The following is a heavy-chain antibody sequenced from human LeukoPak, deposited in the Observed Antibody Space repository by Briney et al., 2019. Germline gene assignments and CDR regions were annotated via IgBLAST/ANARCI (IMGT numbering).Heavy chain of an antibody. Sequence: GSSVKVSCKASGGTFSSYAISWVRQAPGQGLEWMGGIIPIFGTANYAQKFQGRVTITTDESTSTAYIELSSLRSEDTAVYYCARGPQMATIVYYYYYYMDVWGKGTTVAVSS. V-gene: IGHV1-69*05. J-gene: IGHJ6*03. CDR1: GGTFSSYA. CDR2: IIPIFGTA. D-gene: IGHD5-24*01. CDR3: ARGPQMATIVYYYYYYMDV.